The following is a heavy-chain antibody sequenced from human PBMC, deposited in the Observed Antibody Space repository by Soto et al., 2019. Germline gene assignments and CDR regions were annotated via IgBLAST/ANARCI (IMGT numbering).Heavy chain of an antibody. J-gene: IGHJ4*02. D-gene: IGHD3-10*01. CDR2: ISSSSSYI. CDR3: AKDIRWFGELLPSYFDY. CDR1: GFTFSSYS. Sequence: GGSLRLSCAASGFTFSSYSMNWVRQAPGKGLEWVSSISSSSSYIYYADSVKGRFTISRDNSKNTLYLQMNSLRAEDTAVYYCAKDIRWFGELLPSYFDYWGQGTLVTVSS. V-gene: IGHV3-21*04.